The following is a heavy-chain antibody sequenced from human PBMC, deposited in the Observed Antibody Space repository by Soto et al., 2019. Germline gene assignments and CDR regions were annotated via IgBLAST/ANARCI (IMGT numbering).Heavy chain of an antibody. V-gene: IGHV1-18*01. CDR3: ARLVVVVAAKGVPPFDP. CDR1: GYTFTSYG. J-gene: IGHJ5*02. CDR2: ISAYNGNT. Sequence: GASVKVSCKASGYTFTSYGISWVRQAPGQGLEWMGWISAYNGNTNYAQKLQGRVTMTTDTSTSTAYMELRSLRSDDTAVYYCARLVVVVAAKGVPPFDPWGQGTLVTVSS. D-gene: IGHD2-15*01.